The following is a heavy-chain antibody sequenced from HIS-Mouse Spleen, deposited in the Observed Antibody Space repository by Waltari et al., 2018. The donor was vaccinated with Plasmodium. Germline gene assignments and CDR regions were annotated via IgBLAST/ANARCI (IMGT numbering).Heavy chain of an antibody. CDR1: GGSISSSSYS. V-gene: IGHV4-39*01. CDR2: IYYSGST. CDR3: ARRGGSYYYFDY. D-gene: IGHD1-26*01. J-gene: IGHJ4*02. Sequence: QLQLQESGPGLAKPSETLSLTCTISGGSISSSSYSWGWIRPPPGKGLEWIGCIYYSGSTYYNPSLKSRVTISVDTSKNQFSLKLSSVTAADTAVYYCARRGGSYYYFDYWGQGTLVTVSS.